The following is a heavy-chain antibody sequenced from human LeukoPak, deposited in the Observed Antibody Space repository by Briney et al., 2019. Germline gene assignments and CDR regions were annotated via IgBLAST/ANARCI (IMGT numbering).Heavy chain of an antibody. CDR2: ISGSGGST. V-gene: IGHV3-23*01. Sequence: PGGSLRLSCAASGFTFSSYAMSWVRQAPGKGLEWVSAISGSGGSTYYADFVKGRFTISRDNSKNTLYLQMNSLRAEDTAVYYCAKDPEHYDSSGYQHFDYWGQGTLVTVSS. J-gene: IGHJ4*02. D-gene: IGHD3-22*01. CDR3: AKDPEHYDSSGYQHFDY. CDR1: GFTFSSYA.